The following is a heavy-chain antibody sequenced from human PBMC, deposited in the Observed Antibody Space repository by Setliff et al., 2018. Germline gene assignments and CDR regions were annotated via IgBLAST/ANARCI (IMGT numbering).Heavy chain of an antibody. Sequence: PGGSLRLSCAASGFTFSSYGMHWVRQAPGKGLEWVSFIRYDGNNKYYVDSVKGQFTISRDNSKNTLYLQMNSLRAEDTAVYYCASPDGRTRYCSGGSCSYSMDVWGQGTTVTVSS. V-gene: IGHV3-30*02. CDR3: ASPDGRTRYCSGGSCSYSMDV. CDR1: GFTFSSYG. J-gene: IGHJ6*02. D-gene: IGHD2-15*01. CDR2: IRYDGNNK.